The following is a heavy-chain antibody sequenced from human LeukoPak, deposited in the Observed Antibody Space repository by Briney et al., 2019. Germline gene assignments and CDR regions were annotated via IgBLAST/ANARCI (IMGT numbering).Heavy chain of an antibody. D-gene: IGHD1-26*01. Sequence: PETLSLTCTVSGGSMRTYSWSWIRQPPGKGLEWIGYISYSGDTNYNPSLKSRLTISIDTSKNQFSLKLNSVTAADTALYYCARHEGGGTYPLDYWGQGTLVTVSS. V-gene: IGHV4-59*08. CDR1: GGSMRTYS. J-gene: IGHJ4*02. CDR3: ARHEGGGTYPLDY. CDR2: ISYSGDT.